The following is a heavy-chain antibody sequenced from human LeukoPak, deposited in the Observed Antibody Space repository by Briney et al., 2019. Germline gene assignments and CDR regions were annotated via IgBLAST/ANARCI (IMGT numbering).Heavy chain of an antibody. CDR1: GGSISSGDYY. Sequence: SETLSLTCTVSGGSISSGDYYWSWIRQPPGKGLEWIGYIYHSGSTYYNPSLKSRVTISVDRSKNQFSLKLSSVTAADTAVYYCARVSGSYYFDYWGQGTLVTVSS. J-gene: IGHJ4*02. CDR3: ARVSGSYYFDY. CDR2: IYHSGST. V-gene: IGHV4-30-4*01. D-gene: IGHD1-26*01.